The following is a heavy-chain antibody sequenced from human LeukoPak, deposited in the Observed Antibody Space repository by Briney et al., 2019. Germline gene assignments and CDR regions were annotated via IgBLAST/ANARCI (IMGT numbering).Heavy chain of an antibody. J-gene: IGHJ5*02. CDR1: GSSFTSTW. V-gene: IGHV5-10-1*01. CDR2: IDPSDSYT. Sequence: GESLRISCKGSGSSFTSTWITWVRRMPGKGREWMGRIDPSDSYTNYSPSFQGHVTISADKSISTAYLQWSSLKASDTAMYYCARQPEGTWFDPWGQGTLVTVSS. CDR3: ARQPEGTWFDP. D-gene: IGHD1-1*01.